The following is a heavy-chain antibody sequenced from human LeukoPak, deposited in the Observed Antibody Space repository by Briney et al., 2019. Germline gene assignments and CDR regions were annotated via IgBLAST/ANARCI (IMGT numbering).Heavy chain of an antibody. CDR1: GGTFGSYA. Sequence: SVKVSCKASGGTFGSYAISWVRQAPGQGLEWMGGIIPIFGTANYAQKFQGRVTITADESTSTAYMELSSLRSEDTAVYYCARTKYYGSGTDRSVAFDIWGQGTMVTVSS. CDR2: IIPIFGTA. CDR3: ARTKYYGSGTDRSVAFDI. J-gene: IGHJ3*02. V-gene: IGHV1-69*01. D-gene: IGHD3-10*01.